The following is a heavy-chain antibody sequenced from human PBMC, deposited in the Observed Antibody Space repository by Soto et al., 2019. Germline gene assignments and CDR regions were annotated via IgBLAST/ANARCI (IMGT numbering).Heavy chain of an antibody. D-gene: IGHD2-15*01. CDR3: ARVMGVSSGGPLDY. Sequence: SATWSVTWSISGVAVSSGHWWTWVRQPPGKGLEWIVETYDDGGTNYNPSLRSRVTTSVDKSKNQFSLKLKSVTAADTAVYYCARVMGVSSGGPLDYWGPGTLVTVSS. CDR1: GVAVSSGHW. J-gene: IGHJ4*02. CDR2: TYDDGGT. V-gene: IGHV4-4*02.